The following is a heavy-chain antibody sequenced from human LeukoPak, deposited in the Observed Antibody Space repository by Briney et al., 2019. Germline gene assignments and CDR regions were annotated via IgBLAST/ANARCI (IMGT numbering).Heavy chain of an antibody. CDR2: IYYSGST. D-gene: IGHD3-22*01. CDR1: GGFISSYY. V-gene: IGHV4-59*01. CDR3: ARFDSSGYYYGDTKPNDAFDI. J-gene: IGHJ3*02. Sequence: SETLSLTCTVSGGFISSYYWSWIRQPPGKGLEWIGYIYYSGSTNYNPSLKSRVTISVDTSKNLFSLKLSSVTAADTAVYYCARFDSSGYYYGDTKPNDAFDIWGQGTMVTVSS.